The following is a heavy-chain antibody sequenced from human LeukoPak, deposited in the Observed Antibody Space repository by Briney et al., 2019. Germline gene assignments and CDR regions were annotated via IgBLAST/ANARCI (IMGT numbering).Heavy chain of an antibody. D-gene: IGHD4-17*01. CDR1: GFTFRGNG. CDR3: AGDQGTSVPAMVGGHFDY. V-gene: IGHV3-33*01. J-gene: IGHJ4*02. CDR2: IWYDGSNR. Sequence: PGRSLRLSCAASGFTFRGNGMHWVRQAPGKGLEWVAIIWYDGSNRYYADSVKGRFTISRDNSKNTLFLQMNSLTAEDTAVYYCAGDQGTSVPAMVGGHFDYWGPGTLVTVSS.